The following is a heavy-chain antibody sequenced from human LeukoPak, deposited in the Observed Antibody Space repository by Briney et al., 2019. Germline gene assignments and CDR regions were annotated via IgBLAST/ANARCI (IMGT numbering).Heavy chain of an antibody. V-gene: IGHV3-74*01. D-gene: IGHD6-6*01. J-gene: IGHJ4*02. CDR2: ISPTGSTT. CDR3: ARGPNSNWSGLDF. CDR1: GFTFSDYY. Sequence: GGSLRLSCAASGFTFSDYYMSWIRQAPGKGLVWVSRISPTGSTTSYADSVKGRFTVSRDNAKNTLYLQVNNLRAEDTAVYYCARGPNSNWSGLDFWGQGTLLTVSS.